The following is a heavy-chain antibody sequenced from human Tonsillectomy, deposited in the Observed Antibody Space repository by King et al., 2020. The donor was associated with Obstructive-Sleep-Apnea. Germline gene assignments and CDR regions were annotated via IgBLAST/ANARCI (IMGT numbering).Heavy chain of an antibody. J-gene: IGHJ4*02. Sequence: QLQESGPGLVKPSETLSLTCTVSGGSISSSIYYWGWIRQPPGKGLEWIGSIYYSGSTYYNPSLKSRVTISVDTSKNQFSLKLSSVTAADTAVYYCARVLGSTGDYAIADWGQGTLVIVSS. CDR1: GGSISSSIYY. CDR2: IYYSGST. D-gene: IGHD4-17*01. V-gene: IGHV4-39*07. CDR3: ARVLGSTGDYAIAD.